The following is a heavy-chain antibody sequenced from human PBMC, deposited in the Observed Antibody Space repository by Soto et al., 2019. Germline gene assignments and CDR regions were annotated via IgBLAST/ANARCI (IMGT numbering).Heavy chain of an antibody. CDR1: GFTFTTYA. J-gene: IGHJ4*02. CDR2: ISGSGGST. V-gene: IGHV3-23*01. Sequence: EVQLLESGGDLVQPGGSLRLSCAASGFTFTTYAMTWLRQAPGKGLAWVSAISGSGGSTYYADSVKGRFTISRDNSKNTLYLQMNSLRAEDTAVYYCAKDKDTTFSPQDYWGQGTLVTVSS. CDR3: AKDKDTTFSPQDY. D-gene: IGHD2-15*01.